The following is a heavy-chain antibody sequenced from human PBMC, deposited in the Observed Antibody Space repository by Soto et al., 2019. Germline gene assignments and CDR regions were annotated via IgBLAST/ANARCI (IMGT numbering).Heavy chain of an antibody. CDR2: IIPIFGTA. J-gene: IGHJ4*02. D-gene: IGHD5-18*01. CDR1: GGTFSSYA. V-gene: IGHV1-69*13. Sequence: GPSVKVSCKASGGTFSSYAISWVRQAPGQGLEWMGGIIPIFGTANYAQKFQGRVTITADESTSTAYMELSSLRSEDTAVYYCASSVDTAMGFDYWGQGTLVTVSS. CDR3: ASSVDTAMGFDY.